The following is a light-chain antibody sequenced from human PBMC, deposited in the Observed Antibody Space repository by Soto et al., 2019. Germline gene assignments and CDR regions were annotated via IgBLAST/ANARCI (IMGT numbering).Light chain of an antibody. V-gene: IGLV1-47*01. CDR1: SSNIGNNY. CDR2: KNN. Sequence: QSVLTQPPSASGTPGQRITISCSGGSSNIGNNYVYWYQHLPGTAPKLLMYKNNQRPSGVPDRFSGSKSGTSASLAIDGLRSEDEADYYCSSYAGSSNVFGTGTKVTVL. J-gene: IGLJ1*01. CDR3: SSYAGSSNV.